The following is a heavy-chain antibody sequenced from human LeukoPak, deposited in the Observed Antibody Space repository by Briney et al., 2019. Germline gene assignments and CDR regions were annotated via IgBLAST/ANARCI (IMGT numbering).Heavy chain of an antibody. D-gene: IGHD6-19*01. V-gene: IGHV4-59*01. CDR2: IYYSGST. J-gene: IGHJ5*02. CDR1: GGSISSYY. CDR3: ARSYSSGWSNWFDP. Sequence: SETLSLTCTVSGGSISSYYWSWIRQPPGKGLEWIGYIYYSGSTNYNPSLKSRVTISVDTSKNQFSLKLCSVTAADTAVYYCARSYSSGWSNWFDPWGQGTLVTVSS.